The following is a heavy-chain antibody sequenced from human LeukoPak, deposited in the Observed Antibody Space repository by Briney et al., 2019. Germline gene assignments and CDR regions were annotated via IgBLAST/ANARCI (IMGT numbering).Heavy chain of an antibody. CDR1: GGSISSSSYY. J-gene: IGHJ3*02. D-gene: IGHD3-10*01. V-gene: IGHV4-39*07. CDR2: IYYSGST. Sequence: SETLSLTCTVSGGSISSSSYYWGWIRQPPGKGLEWIGSIYYSGSTNYNPSLKSRVTISVDKSKNQFSLKLSSVTAADTAVYYCAPRGAHAFDIWGQGTMVTVSS. CDR3: APRGAHAFDI.